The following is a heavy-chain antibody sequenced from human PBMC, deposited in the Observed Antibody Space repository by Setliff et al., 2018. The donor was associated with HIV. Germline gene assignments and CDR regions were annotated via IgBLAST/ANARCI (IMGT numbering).Heavy chain of an antibody. CDR3: SNWNTTIDADS. V-gene: IGHV4-34*01. J-gene: IGHJ4*02. CDR1: GGSIISGDHY. Sequence: PSETLSLTCTVSGGSIISGDHYWSWIRQPPGKGLEWIGEITPSGATNYLPSLKSRVTMSLDTSKNQFSLKLTSVTAADTALYYCSNWNTTIDADSWGQGTLVTVSS. CDR2: ITPSGAT. D-gene: IGHD5-18*01.